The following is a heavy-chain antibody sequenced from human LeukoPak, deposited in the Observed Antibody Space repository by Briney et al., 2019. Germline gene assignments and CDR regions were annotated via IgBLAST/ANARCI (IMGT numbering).Heavy chain of an antibody. J-gene: IGHJ4*02. CDR2: IIPIFGTA. Sequence: GASVKVSCKASGGTFSSYAISWVRQAPGQGLEWMGGIIPIFGTANYAQKFQGRVTITADESTSTAYMELSSLRSEDTAVYYCARGSGFRELLYQWGYWGQGTLVTVSS. V-gene: IGHV1-69*13. D-gene: IGHD3-10*01. CDR3: ARGSGFRELLYQWGY. CDR1: GGTFSSYA.